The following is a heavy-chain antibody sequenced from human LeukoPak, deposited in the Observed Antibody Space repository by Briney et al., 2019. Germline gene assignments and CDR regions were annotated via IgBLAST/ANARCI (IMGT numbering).Heavy chain of an antibody. CDR3: TSWGDTTAEYFQR. CDR1: GFTFNRCW. D-gene: IGHD2-21*02. J-gene: IGHJ1*01. V-gene: IGHV3-7*01. Sequence: GGSLRLSCAVSGFTFNRCWMNWVCQAPGKGLEWVAHINPDGRDIYYVDSVKGRFTISRDNAQNSMYLQMNSLRVEDTAVYYCTSWGDTTAEYFQRWGQGTLVTVSS. CDR2: INPDGRDI.